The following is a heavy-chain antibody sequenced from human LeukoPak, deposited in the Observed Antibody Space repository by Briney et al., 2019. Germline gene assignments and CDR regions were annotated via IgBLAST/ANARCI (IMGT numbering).Heavy chain of an antibody. V-gene: IGHV1-46*01. CDR2: INPSGGST. Sequence: GASVKVSCKASGYTFTSYYMHWVRQAPGQGLEWMGIINPSGGSTSYAQKFQGRVTMTRDTSTSTVYMELSSLRSEDTAVYYCARGPDYLYQLLYGGYYYYYYMDVWGKGTTVTVSS. CDR1: GYTFTSYY. J-gene: IGHJ6*03. D-gene: IGHD2-2*02. CDR3: ARGPDYLYQLLYGGYYYYYYMDV.